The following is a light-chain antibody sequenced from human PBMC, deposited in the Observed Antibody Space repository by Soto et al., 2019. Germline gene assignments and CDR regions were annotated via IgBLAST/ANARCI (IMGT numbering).Light chain of an antibody. Sequence: QSVLTQPASVSGSPGQLITISCSGTSSDVGSSNLVSWYQQHPGKAPKLIIFEGDRRPSGVSGRFSGSKSGNTASLTISGLQAEDEADYYCCSFARSTTFYVFGTGTKVTVL. CDR3: CSFARSTTFYV. V-gene: IGLV2-23*01. CDR2: EGD. CDR1: SSDVGSSNL. J-gene: IGLJ1*01.